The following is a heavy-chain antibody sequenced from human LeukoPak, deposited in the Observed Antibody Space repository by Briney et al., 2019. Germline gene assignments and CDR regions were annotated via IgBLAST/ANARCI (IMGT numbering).Heavy chain of an antibody. CDR1: GFTVSSNQ. J-gene: IGHJ5*02. D-gene: IGHD7-27*01. CDR3: ATRPTGDRS. Sequence: GGSLRLSCVASGFTVSSNQMNWIRQAPGKGLEWVSLLQTGGTTYYADSVKGRFTASRDNSKNTFYLQMSSLRVEDTAIYYCATRPTGDRSWGQGTLVTVSS. CDR2: LQTGGTT. V-gene: IGHV3-66*01.